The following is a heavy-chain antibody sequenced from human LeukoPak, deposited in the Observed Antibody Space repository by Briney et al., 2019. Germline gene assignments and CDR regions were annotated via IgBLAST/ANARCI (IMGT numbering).Heavy chain of an antibody. CDR3: ARSGDSSSSGGYFDY. CDR2: ISAYNGNT. V-gene: IGHV1-18*01. Sequence: ASVKVSCKASGYTFTSYGISWVRQAPGRGLEWMGWISAYNGNTNYAQKLQGRVTMTTDTSTSTAYMELRSLRSDDTAVYYCARSGDSSSSGGYFDYWGQGTLVTVSS. D-gene: IGHD6-6*01. J-gene: IGHJ4*02. CDR1: GYTFTSYG.